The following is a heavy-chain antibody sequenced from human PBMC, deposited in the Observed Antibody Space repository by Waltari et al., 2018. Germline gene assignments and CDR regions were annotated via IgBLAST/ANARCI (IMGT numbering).Heavy chain of an antibody. CDR3: ARREHDYDYVGGSYRRVIDTFDI. CDR1: GDKFSTYW. Sequence: EVRLVQSGAEVEKPGESLKISCKGSGDKFSTYWIGWVRQMPGQGLEWMGIIYVGDSETRYSPSFRGQVTMSADKSITTAYLQWSSLKASDTAMYYCARREHDYDYVGGSYRRVIDTFDIWGQGTRVTVSS. CDR2: IYVGDSET. D-gene: IGHD3-16*02. V-gene: IGHV5-51*03. J-gene: IGHJ3*02.